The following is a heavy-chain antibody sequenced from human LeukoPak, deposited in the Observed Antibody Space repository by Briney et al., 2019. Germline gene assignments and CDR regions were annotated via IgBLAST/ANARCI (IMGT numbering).Heavy chain of an antibody. D-gene: IGHD5-12*01. CDR1: GYTFTSYG. J-gene: IGHJ4*02. V-gene: IGHV1-18*01. CDR2: ISAYNGNT. CDR3: ARDSLFAIVATSDY. Sequence: ASVKVSCKASGYTFTSYGISWVRQAPGQGLEWMGWISAYNGNTNYAQKLQGRVTMTTDTSTSTAYMELRSLRSDDTAVYYCARDSLFAIVATSDYWGQGTLVTVSS.